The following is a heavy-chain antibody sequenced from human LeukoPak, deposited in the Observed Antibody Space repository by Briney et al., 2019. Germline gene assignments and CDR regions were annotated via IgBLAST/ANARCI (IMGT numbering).Heavy chain of an antibody. V-gene: IGHV1-2*02. CDR1: GYTFTGYY. Sequence: GASVKVSCKASGYTFTGYYMHWVRQAPGQGLEWMGWINPNSGGTNYAQKLQGRVTMTTDTTTSTAYMELRSLRSDDTAVYYCARVAGSYPAVDYWGQGTLVTVSS. D-gene: IGHD3-10*01. J-gene: IGHJ4*02. CDR2: INPNSGGT. CDR3: ARVAGSYPAVDY.